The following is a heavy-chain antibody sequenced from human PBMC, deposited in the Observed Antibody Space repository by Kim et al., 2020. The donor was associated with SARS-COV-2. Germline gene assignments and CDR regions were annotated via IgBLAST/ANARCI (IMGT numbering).Heavy chain of an antibody. D-gene: IGHD3-10*01. V-gene: IGHV1-18*01. J-gene: IGHJ4*02. Sequence: ASVKVSCKASGYTFTSYGISWVRQAPGQGLEWMGWISAYNGNTNYAQKLQGRVTMTTDTSTSTAYMELRSLRSDDTAVYYCARDATLLWFGELLSGYFDYWGQGTLVTVSS. CDR1: GYTFTSYG. CDR2: ISAYNGNT. CDR3: ARDATLLWFGELLSGYFDY.